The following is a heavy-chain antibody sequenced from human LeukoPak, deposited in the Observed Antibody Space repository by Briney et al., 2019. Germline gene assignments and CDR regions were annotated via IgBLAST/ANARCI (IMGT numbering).Heavy chain of an antibody. V-gene: IGHV1-46*01. CDR3: ARGNYYDSSGYYSLVGMDV. CDR1: GYTFTSYY. CDR2: INPSGGST. D-gene: IGHD3-22*01. J-gene: IGHJ6*02. Sequence: ASVKVSCKASGYTFTSYYMHWVRQAPGQGLEWMGIINPSGGSTSYAQKFQGRVIMTRDTSTSTVYMELSSLRSEDTAVYYCARGNYYDSSGYYSLVGMDVWGQGTTVTVSS.